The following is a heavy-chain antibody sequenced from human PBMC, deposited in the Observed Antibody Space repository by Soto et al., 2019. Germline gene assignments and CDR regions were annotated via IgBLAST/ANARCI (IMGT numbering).Heavy chain of an antibody. CDR2: ISYDGSNK. J-gene: IGHJ6*02. CDR1: GFTFSSYG. D-gene: IGHD3-3*01. V-gene: IGHV3-30*18. CDR3: AKDRGVYTYYDFWSGYSEPYYYYGMDV. Sequence: GGSLRLSCAASGFTFSSYGMHWVRQAPGKGLEWVAVISYDGSNKYYADSVKGRFTISRDNSKNTLYLQMNSLRAEDTAVYYCAKDRGVYTYYDFWSGYSEPYYYYGMDVWGQGTTVTVSS.